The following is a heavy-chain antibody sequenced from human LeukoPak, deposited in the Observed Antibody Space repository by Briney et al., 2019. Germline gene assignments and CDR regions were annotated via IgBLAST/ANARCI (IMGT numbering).Heavy chain of an antibody. J-gene: IGHJ4*02. D-gene: IGHD3-3*01. CDR3: ASLVGLRSGSYFDY. Sequence: SQTLSLTCTVSGGSIYGGGYYWSWIRQHPGTGLEWIGYIYYSGSTYYNPSLKSRVTISLDPSKNQFSLKLSSVTAADTAVYYCASLVGLRSGSYFDYWGQGTLLTVSS. CDR1: GGSIYGGGYY. V-gene: IGHV4-31*03. CDR2: IYYSGST.